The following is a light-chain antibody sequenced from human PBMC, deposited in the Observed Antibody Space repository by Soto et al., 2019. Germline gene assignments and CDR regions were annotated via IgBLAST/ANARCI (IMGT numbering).Light chain of an antibody. CDR2: DVS. V-gene: IGLV2-14*01. CDR1: SSDVGGYNY. Sequence: QSALTQPSSVYGSPGQSIAISCTGTSSDVGGYNYVSWYQQHPGKAPKLMIHDVSNRPSGVSNRFSGSKSGNTASLTISGLQTDDEADYYCSSYTSNDTYVFGTVTKVTVL. J-gene: IGLJ1*01. CDR3: SSYTSNDTYV.